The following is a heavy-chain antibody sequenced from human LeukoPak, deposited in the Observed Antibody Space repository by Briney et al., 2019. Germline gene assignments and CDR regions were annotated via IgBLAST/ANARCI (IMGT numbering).Heavy chain of an antibody. CDR2: INHSGST. CDR3: ARRETGYNWSDWVYVDY. Sequence: PSETLSLTCAVYGGSFSGYYWSWIRQPPGKGLEWIGEINHSGSTNYNPSLKSRVTISVDTSKNQFSLKLSSVTAADTAVYYCARRETGYNWSDWVYVDYWGQGTLVTVSS. V-gene: IGHV4-34*01. D-gene: IGHD1-1*01. CDR1: GGSFSGYY. J-gene: IGHJ4*02.